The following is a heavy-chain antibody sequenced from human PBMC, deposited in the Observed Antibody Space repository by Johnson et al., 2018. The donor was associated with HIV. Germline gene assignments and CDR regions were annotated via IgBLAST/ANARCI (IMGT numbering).Heavy chain of an antibody. D-gene: IGHD3/OR15-3a*01. CDR2: ISFDGSKK. CDR3: ARSGDSIGSFWAGGAFDI. CDR1: GFTVSSNY. J-gene: IGHJ3*02. Sequence: QVQLVESGGGLVQPGGSLRLSCAASGFTVSSNYMSWVRQAPGKGLVWVAVISFDGSKKYYTDSVKGRFTISRDNSNNTLYLQMNSLRAEDTAVYYCARSGDSIGSFWAGGAFDIWGQGTMVTVSS. V-gene: IGHV3-30*14.